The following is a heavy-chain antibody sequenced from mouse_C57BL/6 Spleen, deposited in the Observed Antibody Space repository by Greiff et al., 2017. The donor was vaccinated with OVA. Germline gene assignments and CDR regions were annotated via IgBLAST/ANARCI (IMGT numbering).Heavy chain of an antibody. CDR2: ISSGSSTI. D-gene: IGHD1-1*02. V-gene: IGHV5-17*01. Sequence: EVQLVESGGGLVKPGGSLKLSCAASGFTLSDYGMHWVRQAPEKGLEWVAYISSGSSTIYYADTVKGRFTISRDNAKNTLFLQMTSLRSEDTAMYYCARKDYDYWGQGTSVTVSS. J-gene: IGHJ4*01. CDR3: ARKDYDY. CDR1: GFTLSDYG.